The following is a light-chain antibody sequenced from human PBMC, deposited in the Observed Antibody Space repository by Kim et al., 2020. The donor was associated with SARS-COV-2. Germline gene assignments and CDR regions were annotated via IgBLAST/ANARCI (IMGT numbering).Light chain of an antibody. CDR3: YSTDITGDHLL. CDR2: EDT. J-gene: IGLJ2*01. V-gene: IGLV3-10*01. CDR1: ALTKKY. Sequence: SYELTQPPSVSVSPGQTATITCSGDALTKKYTYWYQRKSGQAPVLVIYEDTKRPSGIPETFSGSSSGTTATLTISGAQVDDEADYFCYSTDITGDHLLFGGGTKVTVL.